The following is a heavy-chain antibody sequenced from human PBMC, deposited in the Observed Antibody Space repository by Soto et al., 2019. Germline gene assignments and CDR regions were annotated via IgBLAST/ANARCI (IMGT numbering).Heavy chain of an antibody. V-gene: IGHV4-31*03. J-gene: IGHJ6*02. CDR2: IYYSGST. D-gene: IGHD6-13*01. CDR1: GGSISSGGYY. CDR3: ARDMGYSSSWYEYYYYGMDV. Sequence: PSETLSLTCTVSGGSISSGGYYWSWIRQHPGKGLEWIGYIYYSGSTYYNPSLKSRVTISVDTSKNQFSLKLSSVTAADTAVYYCARDMGYSSSWYEYYYYGMDVWGQGTTVTVS.